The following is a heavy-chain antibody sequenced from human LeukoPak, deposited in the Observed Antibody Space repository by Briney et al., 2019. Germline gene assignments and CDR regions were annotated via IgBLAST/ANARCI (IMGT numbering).Heavy chain of an antibody. CDR2: ISTTSDYI. J-gene: IGHJ4*02. CDR3: ARGGVYSQGFDY. V-gene: IGHV3-21*01. Sequence: GGSLRLSCAASGFTFSSYSMNWVRQAPGKGLEWVSSISTTSDYIYYADSLKGRLTISKDNAKNSLYLQMNSLRAEDTAVYYCARGGVYSQGFDYWGQGTLVTVSS. D-gene: IGHD5/OR15-5a*01. CDR1: GFTFSSYS.